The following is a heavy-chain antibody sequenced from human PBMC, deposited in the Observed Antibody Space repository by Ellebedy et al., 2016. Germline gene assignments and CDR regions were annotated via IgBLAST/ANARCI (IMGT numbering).Heavy chain of an antibody. CDR3: ARSWDFWSGYDY. V-gene: IGHV3-21*04. D-gene: IGHD3-3*01. CDR1: GFTFSSYS. CDR2: ISSSSSYI. Sequence: GGSLRLXXAASGFTFSSYSMNWVRQAPGKGLEWVSSISSSSSYIYYADSVKGRFTISRDNSKNTLYLQMNSLRAEDTAVYYCARSWDFWSGYDYWGQGTLVTVSS. J-gene: IGHJ4*02.